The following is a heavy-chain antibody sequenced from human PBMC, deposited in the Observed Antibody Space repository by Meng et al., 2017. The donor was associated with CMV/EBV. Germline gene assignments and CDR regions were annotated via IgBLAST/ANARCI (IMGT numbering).Heavy chain of an antibody. CDR3: ARVMGPNRTPYYFDY. J-gene: IGHJ4*02. V-gene: IGHV4-30-4*08. D-gene: IGHD1-14*01. Sequence: QVQPQESGPGLGKPSQTLSLTCTVSGGSISSGDYYWSWIRQPPGKGLEWIGYIYYSGSTYYNPSLKSRVTISVDTSKNQFSLKLSSVTAADTAVYYCARVMGPNRTPYYFDYWGQGTLVTASS. CDR2: IYYSGST. CDR1: GGSISSGDYY.